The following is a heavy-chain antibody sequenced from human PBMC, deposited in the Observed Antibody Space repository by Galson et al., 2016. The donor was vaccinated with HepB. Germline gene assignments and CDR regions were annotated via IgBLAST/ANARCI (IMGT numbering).Heavy chain of an antibody. CDR3: ARVYCSDGSCYSYLDY. CDR1: GFTFSTYG. J-gene: IGHJ4*02. V-gene: IGHV3-33*08. D-gene: IGHD2-15*01. Sequence: SLRLSCAASGFTFSTYGMHWVRQAPGKGLEWVAVIWYDGSKKYYADSVKGRFTISRDNAKNTLYLQMNSLRAEDTAVYRCARVYCSDGSCYSYLDYWGQGTLVTVSS. CDR2: IWYDGSKK.